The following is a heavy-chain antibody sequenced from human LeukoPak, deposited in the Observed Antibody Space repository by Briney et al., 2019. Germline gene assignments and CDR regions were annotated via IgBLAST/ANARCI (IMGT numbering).Heavy chain of an antibody. Sequence: ASVKVSCKASGYTFTSYDINRVRQATGHGLEWMGWMNPNSGNTGYAQKFQGRVTITRNTSISTAYMELSSLRSEDTAVYYCARDSGPPLEDYDSSGYYPFDYWGQGTLVTVSS. CDR2: MNPNSGNT. CDR3: ARDSGPPLEDYDSSGYYPFDY. V-gene: IGHV1-8*01. J-gene: IGHJ4*02. D-gene: IGHD3-22*01. CDR1: GYTFTSYD.